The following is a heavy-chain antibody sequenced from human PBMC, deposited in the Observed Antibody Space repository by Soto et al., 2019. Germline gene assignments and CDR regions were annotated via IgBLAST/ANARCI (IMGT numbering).Heavy chain of an antibody. V-gene: IGHV4-39*01. D-gene: IGHD2-2*01. CDR2: IYYSGTT. Sequence: LIRQPPGKRLEWIGRIYYSGTTYYNPSPKSRVTISGDTSKNQYSLKLRSVTAADTAVYYCARLSCSGTSCYLESDYYYYYMDVWGRGTSVLVSS. J-gene: IGHJ6*03. CDR3: ARLSCSGTSCYLESDYYYYYMDV.